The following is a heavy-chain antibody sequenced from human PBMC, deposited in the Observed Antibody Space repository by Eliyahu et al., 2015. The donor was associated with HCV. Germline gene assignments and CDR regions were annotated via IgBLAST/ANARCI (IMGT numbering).Heavy chain of an antibody. V-gene: IGHV3-23*01. Sequence: DVQLLESGGGLVQPGGSLRLSCAASGLXXSSXAMSWXRXAPGKGXEWVSGISGSGGSTYYADSVKGRFIISRDNSKNTLYLQVNSLRAEDTAVYYCAKSISAAGKVPRSYYYYGMDVWGQGTTVTVSS. CDR3: AKSISAAGKVPRSYYYYGMDV. D-gene: IGHD2-2*01. J-gene: IGHJ6*02. CDR1: GLXXSSXA. CDR2: ISGSGGST.